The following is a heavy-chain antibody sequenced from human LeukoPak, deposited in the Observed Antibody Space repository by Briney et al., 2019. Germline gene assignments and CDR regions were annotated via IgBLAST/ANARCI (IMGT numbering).Heavy chain of an antibody. CDR1: GGSISSSSYY. J-gene: IGHJ4*02. CDR3: ARPDYSGYDWD. V-gene: IGHV4-39*01. D-gene: IGHD5-12*01. CDR2: IYYSGST. Sequence: SETLSLTCTVSGGSISSSSYYWGWIRQPPGKGLEWIGSIYYSGSTYYNPSLKSRVTISVDTSKNQFSLKLSSVTAADTAVYYCARPDYSGYDWDWGQGTLVTVSS.